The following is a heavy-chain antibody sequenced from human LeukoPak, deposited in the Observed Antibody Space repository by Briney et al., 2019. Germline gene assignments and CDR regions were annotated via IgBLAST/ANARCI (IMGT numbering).Heavy chain of an antibody. Sequence: GGSLRISRAASGFTFSNYWMSWVRQAPGKGLEWVANIKEDGSDKYYVDSVKGRFTISRDHAKDSLYLQMNSLRVEDTAVYYCATGWLDHWGQGALVTVSS. CDR2: IKEDGSDK. CDR3: ATGWLDH. J-gene: IGHJ4*02. V-gene: IGHV3-7*03. D-gene: IGHD2-15*01. CDR1: GFTFSNYW.